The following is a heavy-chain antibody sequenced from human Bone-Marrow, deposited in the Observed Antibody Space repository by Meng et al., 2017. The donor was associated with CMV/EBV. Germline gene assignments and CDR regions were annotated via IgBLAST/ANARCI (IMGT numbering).Heavy chain of an antibody. CDR2: IYYSGST. D-gene: IGHD2-8*01. V-gene: IGHV4-39*07. CDR3: ARVMESWIPTHYFDY. J-gene: IGHJ4*02. Sequence: SETLSLTCTVSGGSFRRSTYYWGWIRQPPGKGLEWIGSIYYSGSTYYNASLKSRVTISVDTSKNQFSLKLSSVTAADTAVYYCARVMESWIPTHYFDYWGQGTLVTVSS. CDR1: GGSFRRSTYY.